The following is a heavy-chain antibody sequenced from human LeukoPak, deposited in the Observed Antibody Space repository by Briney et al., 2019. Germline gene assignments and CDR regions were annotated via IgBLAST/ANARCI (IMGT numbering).Heavy chain of an antibody. CDR3: ARESYGDPFDY. J-gene: IGHJ4*02. Sequence: GGSLRLSCAASGFTFSSYWMSWVRQAPGKGLEWVANIKQDGSEKYYVDSVRGRFTISRDNAKNSLYLQMNSLRAEDTAVYYCARESYGDPFDYWGQGTLVTVSS. CDR2: IKQDGSEK. D-gene: IGHD4-17*01. V-gene: IGHV3-7*01. CDR1: GFTFSSYW.